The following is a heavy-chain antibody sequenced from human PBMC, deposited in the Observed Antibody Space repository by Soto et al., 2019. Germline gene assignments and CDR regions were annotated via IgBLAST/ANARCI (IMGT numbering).Heavy chain of an antibody. CDR2: ISGGGDAA. Sequence: EVQLLESGGGLVQPGGSLRLSCAGSGFTFINFAMNWVRQAPGKGLEWVSTISGGGDAAFFADSVRGRFTISRDNSKDTVTLHMNSLGVDDTAVYYCARKVPGSTSRPDYWYFDLWGPGTLVTVSS. CDR1: GFTFINFA. V-gene: IGHV3-23*01. D-gene: IGHD3-10*01. CDR3: ARKVPGSTSRPDYWYFDL. J-gene: IGHJ2*01.